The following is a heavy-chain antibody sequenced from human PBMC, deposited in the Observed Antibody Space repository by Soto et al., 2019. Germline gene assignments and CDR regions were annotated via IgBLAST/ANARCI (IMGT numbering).Heavy chain of an antibody. CDR1: CCTFTSYG. CDR2: ISAYNCNT. V-gene: IGHV1-18*04. J-gene: IGHJ5*02. Sequence: ASVKVSCKASCCTFTSYGISCLRQAPGQVLDWMGWISAYNCNTNYAQKLQGRVTITTDTSTSTAYMELRSLRSDDTAVYYCARDGYCSSTSCYGRGWFDPWGQGTLVTVSS. CDR3: ARDGYCSSTSCYGRGWFDP. D-gene: IGHD2-2*03.